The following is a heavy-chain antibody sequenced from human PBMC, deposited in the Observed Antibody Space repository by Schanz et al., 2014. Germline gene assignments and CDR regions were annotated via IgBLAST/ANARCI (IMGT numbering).Heavy chain of an antibody. Sequence: QVQLVQSGAEVKKPGASVKLSCKASNYIFTKYYIHCVRQAPGQGLEWMGLINPYDDTIDYAKKFQGRFTVTRETSTSTVYMELSSLRSDDPAMYYCVTEKRMESGTWAKAFDIWGEGTWVTVSS. CDR2: INPYDDTI. J-gene: IGHJ3*02. CDR1: NYIFTKYY. V-gene: IGHV1-46*01. D-gene: IGHD3-3*01. CDR3: VTEKRMESGTWAKAFDI.